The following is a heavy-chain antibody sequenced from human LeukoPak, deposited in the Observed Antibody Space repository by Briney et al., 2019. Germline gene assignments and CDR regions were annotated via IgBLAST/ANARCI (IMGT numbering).Heavy chain of an antibody. CDR2: INPNSGGT. Sequence: ASVKVSCKASGYTFTGYYMHWVRQAPGQGLEWMGWINPNSGGTNYAQKVQGRVTMTRDTAISTAYMERSRLRSDDTAVYYCARPLPRHIVVVVAGGGYWGQGTLVTVSS. D-gene: IGHD2-15*01. CDR3: ARPLPRHIVVVVAGGGY. J-gene: IGHJ4*02. CDR1: GYTFTGYY. V-gene: IGHV1-2*02.